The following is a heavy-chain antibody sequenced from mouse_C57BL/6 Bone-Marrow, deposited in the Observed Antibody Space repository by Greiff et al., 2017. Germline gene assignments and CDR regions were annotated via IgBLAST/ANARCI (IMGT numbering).Heavy chain of an antibody. CDR1: GYTFTDYH. CDR2: INPYNGGT. Sequence: EVQLQQSGPVLVKPGASVKMSCKASGYTFTDYHMNWVKQSHGKSLEWIGVINPYNGGTSYNQKFKGKATLTVDKSSSTAYMELNSLTSEDSAVYYCASITTVVATNAMDYWGQGTSVTVSS. CDR3: ASITTVVATNAMDY. V-gene: IGHV1-19*01. D-gene: IGHD1-1*01. J-gene: IGHJ4*01.